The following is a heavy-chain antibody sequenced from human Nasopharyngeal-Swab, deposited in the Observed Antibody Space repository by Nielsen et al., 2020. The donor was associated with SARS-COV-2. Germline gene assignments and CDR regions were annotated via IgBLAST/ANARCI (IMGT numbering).Heavy chain of an antibody. D-gene: IGHD3-16*01. V-gene: IGHV3-49*04. CDR1: GFTVGGYA. CDR3: TRYAWTYADLSYFVY. Sequence: GESLKISCTASGFTVGGYAMSWVRQAPGKGLEWVGSIRSKANGGTTEYAASVKGRFTISRDDSKSIAYLQMNSLRNEDTAVYYCTRYAWTYADLSYFVYWGQGTLVTVSS. J-gene: IGHJ4*02. CDR2: IRSKANGGTT.